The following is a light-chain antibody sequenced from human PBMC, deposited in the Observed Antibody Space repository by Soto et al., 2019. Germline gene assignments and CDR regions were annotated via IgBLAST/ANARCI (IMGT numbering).Light chain of an antibody. V-gene: IGKV3-20*01. CDR3: QFFEGSPQYI. CDR2: GTS. J-gene: IGKJ2*01. Sequence: EIVLTQSTGTLSLSPGERATLSCRASQLLNRDFLNWYQQKAGQAPRLLIYGTSTRATGVPDSFIGSGSGTDFTLAIRRLEPEDFAVYFCQFFEGSPQYIFGQGTKLEIK. CDR1: QLLNRDF.